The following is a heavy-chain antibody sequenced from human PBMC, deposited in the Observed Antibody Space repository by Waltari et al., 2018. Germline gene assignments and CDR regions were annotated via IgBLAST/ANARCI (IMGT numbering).Heavy chain of an antibody. D-gene: IGHD4-17*01. J-gene: IGHJ6*02. Sequence: QLQLQESGPGLVKPSETLSLTCTVSGGSISSSSYYWGWIRQPPGKGLEWIGSIYYSGSTSYNPSLKSRVTISVDTSKNQFSLKLSSVTAADTAVYYCARGTSDYGRVGYYYYYGMDVWGQGTTVTVSS. CDR3: ARGTSDYGRVGYYYYYGMDV. V-gene: IGHV4-39*07. CDR1: GGSISSSSYY. CDR2: IYYSGST.